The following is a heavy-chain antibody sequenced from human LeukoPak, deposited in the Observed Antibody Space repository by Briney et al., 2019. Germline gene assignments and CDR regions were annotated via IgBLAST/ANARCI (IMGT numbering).Heavy chain of an antibody. V-gene: IGHV4-38-2*02. Sequence: PSETLSLTCSVSDYSISSGYYWGWVRQPPGKGLEWIGYIYHSGSTNYNPSLKSRVTISVDTSKNQFSLKLSSVTAADTAVYYCARDSYGGIDYWGQGTLVTVSS. CDR3: ARDSYGGIDY. D-gene: IGHD4-17*01. J-gene: IGHJ4*02. CDR2: IYHSGST. CDR1: DYSISSGYY.